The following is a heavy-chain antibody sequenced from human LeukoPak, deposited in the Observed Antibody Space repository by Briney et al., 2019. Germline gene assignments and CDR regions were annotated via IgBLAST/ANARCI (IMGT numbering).Heavy chain of an antibody. CDR3: AREAHGNDIVVVPAAISYYYGMDV. CDR1: GYTFTSYY. Sequence: ASVKVSCKASGYTFTSYYMHWVRQAPRQGLEWMGIINPSGGSTSYAQKFQGRVTMTRDTSTSTVYMELSSLRSEDTAVYYCAREAHGNDIVVVPAAISYYYGMDVWGQGTTVTVSS. V-gene: IGHV1-46*01. J-gene: IGHJ6*02. CDR2: INPSGGST. D-gene: IGHD2-2*02.